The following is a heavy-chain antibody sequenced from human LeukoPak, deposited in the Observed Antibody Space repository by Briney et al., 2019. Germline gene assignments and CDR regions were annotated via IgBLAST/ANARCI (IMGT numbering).Heavy chain of an antibody. J-gene: IGHJ4*02. CDR1: GFTFRSYW. CDR2: INQGGSAQ. D-gene: IGHD1-26*01. V-gene: IGHV3-7*01. Sequence: GGSLRLSRAASGFTFRSYWMTWVRQAPGRGLEWVANINQGGSAQYYMESVKGRFTISRDDAKNSFYLQMNSLRDEDTAVYYCARVEYSGWNLEYWGQGTLVTVSS. CDR3: ARVEYSGWNLEY.